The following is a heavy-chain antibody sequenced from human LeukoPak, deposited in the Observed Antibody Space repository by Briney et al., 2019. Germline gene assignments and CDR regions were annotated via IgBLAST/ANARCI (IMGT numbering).Heavy chain of an antibody. CDR1: GGSISSYY. D-gene: IGHD3-10*01. J-gene: IGHJ6*02. CDR2: IYYSGST. V-gene: IGHV4-59*08. Sequence: PSETLSLTCTVSGGSISSYYWSWIRQPPGKGLEWIGYIYYSGSTNYNPSLKSRVTISVDTSKNQFSLKLSSVTAADTAVYYCAGSMVRGVTTGSYYHYGMDVWGQGTTVTVSS. CDR3: AGSMVRGVTTGSYYHYGMDV.